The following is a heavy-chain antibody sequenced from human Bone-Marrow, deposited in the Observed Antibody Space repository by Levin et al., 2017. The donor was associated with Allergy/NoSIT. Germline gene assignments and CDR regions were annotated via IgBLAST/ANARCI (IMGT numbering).Heavy chain of an antibody. CDR1: GGTFSSYA. Sequence: SVKVSCKASGGTFSSYAISWVRQAPGQGLEWMGGIIPIFGTANYAQKFQGRVTITADKSTSTAYMELSSLRSEDTAVYYCARNPWSSYYFDYWGQGTLVTVSS. J-gene: IGHJ4*02. CDR3: ARNPWSSYYFDY. V-gene: IGHV1-69*06. CDR2: IIPIFGTA. D-gene: IGHD6-6*01.